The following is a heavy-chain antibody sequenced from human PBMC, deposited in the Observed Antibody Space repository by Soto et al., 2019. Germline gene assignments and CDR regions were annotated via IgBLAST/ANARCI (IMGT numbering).Heavy chain of an antibody. D-gene: IGHD6-13*01. CDR2: IDPSDSYT. V-gene: IGHV5-10-1*01. CDR3: ARHGGGVAAAGFDY. CDR1: GYSFTSYW. Sequence: GESLKISCKGSGYSFTSYWIGWVRQMPGKGLEWMGRIDPSDSYTNYSPSFQGHVTISADKSISTAYLQWSSLKASDTAMYYCARHGGGVAAAGFDYWGQGTLVTVSS. J-gene: IGHJ4*02.